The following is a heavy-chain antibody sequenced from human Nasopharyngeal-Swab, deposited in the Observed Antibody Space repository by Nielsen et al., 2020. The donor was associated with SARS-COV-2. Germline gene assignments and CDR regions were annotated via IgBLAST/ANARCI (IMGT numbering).Heavy chain of an antibody. V-gene: IGHV4-39*06. J-gene: IGHJ4*02. CDR2: IYYSGST. CDR3: ARGGSVLMVYGNRSPIDY. Sequence: SETLSLTCTVSGGSISSSIYYWGSIRQPPGKDLEWIGSIYYSGSTYYNPSLKSRVTISVDTSKNQFPLRLSSVNAADTAVYYCARGGSVLMVYGNRSPIDYWGQGTLVTVSS. D-gene: IGHD2-8*01. CDR1: GGSISSSIYY.